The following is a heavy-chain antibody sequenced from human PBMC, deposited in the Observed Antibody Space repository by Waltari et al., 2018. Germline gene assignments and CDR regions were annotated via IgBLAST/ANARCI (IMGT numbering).Heavy chain of an antibody. D-gene: IGHD3-3*01. CDR1: GFTVSHNY. J-gene: IGHJ6*03. Sequence: EVQLVESGGGLIQPGGSLRLSCAVSGFTVSHNYRSWVRQAPGKGLGWVSVIYTVGGTFYADSVRGRFTISRDNSMNTLFLQMNSLRGEDTAVYYCARGHTISGGDYMDVWGKGTTVIVSS. V-gene: IGHV3-53*01. CDR3: ARGHTISGGDYMDV. CDR2: IYTVGGT.